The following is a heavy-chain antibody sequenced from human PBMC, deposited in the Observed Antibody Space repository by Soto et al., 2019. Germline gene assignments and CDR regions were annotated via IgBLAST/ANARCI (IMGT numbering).Heavy chain of an antibody. CDR1: GYTFTGYY. CDR2: INPNSGGT. J-gene: IGHJ5*02. V-gene: IGHV1-2*04. D-gene: IGHD2-2*01. CDR3: ARDLENCSSTSCYGNWFDP. Sequence: GASVKVSCKASGYTFTGYYMHWVRQAPGQGLEWMGWINPNSGGTNYAQKFQGWVTMTRDTSISTAYMELSRLRSDDTAVYYCARDLENCSSTSCYGNWFDPWGQGTLVTVSS.